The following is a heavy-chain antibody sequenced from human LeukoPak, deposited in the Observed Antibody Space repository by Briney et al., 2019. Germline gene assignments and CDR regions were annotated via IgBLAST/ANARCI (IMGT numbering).Heavy chain of an antibody. V-gene: IGHV1-2*02. CDR2: INPNSGGT. D-gene: IGHD1-14*01. Sequence: ASVKVSCRASGYTFTGYYMHWVRQAPGQGLEWMGWINPNSGGTNYAQKFQGRVTMTRDTSISTAYMELSRLRSDDTAVYYCARNRLPSRYYYYSYMDVWGKGTTVTVSS. CDR1: GYTFTGYY. J-gene: IGHJ6*03. CDR3: ARNRLPSRYYYYSYMDV.